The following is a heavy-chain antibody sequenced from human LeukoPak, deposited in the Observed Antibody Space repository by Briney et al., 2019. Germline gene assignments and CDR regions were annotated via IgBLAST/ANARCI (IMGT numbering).Heavy chain of an antibody. CDR3: ARDVDTSSHSSQLDP. J-gene: IGHJ5*02. Sequence: GGSLRLSCAASGVTFSSYGMHWVRQAPGKGLEWVALISSDGNDKLYGDSVKGRFTISRDSSKNTAYLQMNSLRDEDTAVYYCARDVDTSSHSSQLDPWGQGTLVTVSS. CDR2: ISSDGNDK. D-gene: IGHD5-18*01. V-gene: IGHV3-30*03. CDR1: GVTFSSYG.